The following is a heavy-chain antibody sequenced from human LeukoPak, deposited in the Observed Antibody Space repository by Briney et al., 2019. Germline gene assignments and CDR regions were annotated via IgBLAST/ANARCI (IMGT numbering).Heavy chain of an antibody. D-gene: IGHD2-2*01. V-gene: IGHV3-48*04. CDR1: GFTFSSYG. Sequence: GGSLRLSCAAFGFTFSSYGMHWVRQAPGKGLEWVSYICTATSTIYYADSVKGRFTISRDNAKNSLYLQMNSLRAEDTAVYYCARDRGYCRGTTCYAYYFDSWGQGTLVTVSS. CDR2: ICTATSTI. CDR3: ARDRGYCRGTTCYAYYFDS. J-gene: IGHJ4*02.